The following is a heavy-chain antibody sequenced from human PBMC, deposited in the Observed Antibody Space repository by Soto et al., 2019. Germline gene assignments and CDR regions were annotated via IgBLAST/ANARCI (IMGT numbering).Heavy chain of an antibody. V-gene: IGHV3-30*18. CDR2: ILYDGSNK. D-gene: IGHD1-1*01. J-gene: IGHJ6*02. CDR1: GFTFSNYG. Sequence: QVQLMESGGGVVQPGGSLRLSCAASGFTFSNYGMHWVRQTPGKGLEWVALILYDGSNKYYADSVKGRFTISRDNSKNTLYLQVSSLRAEDTAVYYCAKSRDAYNFYFYYGMDVWGQGTSVTVSS. CDR3: AKSRDAYNFYFYYGMDV.